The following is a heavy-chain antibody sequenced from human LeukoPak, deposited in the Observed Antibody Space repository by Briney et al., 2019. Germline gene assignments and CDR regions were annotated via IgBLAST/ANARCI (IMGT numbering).Heavy chain of an antibody. CDR1: GYTFTSYD. CDR2: MNPNSGNT. J-gene: IGHJ4*02. CDR3: AKLSITMIVVVRRPLDFDY. D-gene: IGHD3-22*01. Sequence: ASVKVSCKASGYTFTSYDINWVRQATGQGLEWMGWMNPNSGNTGYAQKFQGRVTMTRNTSISTAYMELSSLRSEDTAVYYCAKLSITMIVVVRRPLDFDYWGQGTLVTVSS. V-gene: IGHV1-8*01.